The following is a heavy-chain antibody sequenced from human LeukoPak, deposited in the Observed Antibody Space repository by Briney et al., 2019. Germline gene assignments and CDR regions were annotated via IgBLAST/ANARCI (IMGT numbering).Heavy chain of an antibody. D-gene: IGHD1-26*01. CDR2: IYSGGST. J-gene: IGHJ3*02. V-gene: IGHV3-53*01. CDR3: ATHRNREPWELLFAFDI. Sequence: GGSLRLSCAASGFTVSSNYMSWVRQAPGKGLEWVSVIYSGGSTYYADSVKGRFTISRDNSKNTLHLQMRSLRAEDTAVYYCATHRNREPWELLFAFDIWGQGTMVTVSS. CDR1: GFTVSSNY.